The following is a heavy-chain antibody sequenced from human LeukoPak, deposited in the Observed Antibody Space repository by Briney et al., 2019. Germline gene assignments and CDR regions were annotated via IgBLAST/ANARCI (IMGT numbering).Heavy chain of an antibody. J-gene: IGHJ6*04. CDR3: AKDLSMVRGVIIYYYGMDV. D-gene: IGHD3-10*01. Sequence: GGSLRLSCAASGFTFSSYGMHWVRQTPGTGLEWVAVISYDGSDKYYADSVKGRFTISRDNSKNTLYLQMNSLRAEDTAVYYCAKDLSMVRGVIIYYYGMDVWGKGTTVTVSS. CDR1: GFTFSSYG. CDR2: ISYDGSDK. V-gene: IGHV3-30*18.